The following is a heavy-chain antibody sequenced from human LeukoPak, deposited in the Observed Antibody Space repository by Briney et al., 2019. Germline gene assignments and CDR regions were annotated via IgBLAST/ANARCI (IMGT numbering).Heavy chain of an antibody. Sequence: GGSLRLSCADPGFILSSSWMYSVRQASGKGLVWVSRTNSDGSNTEYADSVKGRFTISRDNAKNTLYLQMNSLRAEDTAVYYCARVGLTMIRTDAFDIWGQGTMVTVSS. CDR1: GFILSSSW. D-gene: IGHD3-10*01. J-gene: IGHJ3*02. CDR2: TNSDGSNT. V-gene: IGHV3-74*03. CDR3: ARVGLTMIRTDAFDI.